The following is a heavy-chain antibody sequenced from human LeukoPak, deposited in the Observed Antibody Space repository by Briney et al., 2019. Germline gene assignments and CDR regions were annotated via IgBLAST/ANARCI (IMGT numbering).Heavy chain of an antibody. CDR2: ISGSGDNT. J-gene: IGHJ4*02. Sequence: GGSLRLSCAASGFTFSSYAMSWVRQPPGKGLEWVSGISGSGDNTYYADSVKGRLTISRDNSKNTLYLQMNSLRAEDTAVYYCAGPSSSGVGYWGQGTLVTVSS. CDR3: AGPSSSGVGY. V-gene: IGHV3-23*01. D-gene: IGHD3-10*01. CDR1: GFTFSSYA.